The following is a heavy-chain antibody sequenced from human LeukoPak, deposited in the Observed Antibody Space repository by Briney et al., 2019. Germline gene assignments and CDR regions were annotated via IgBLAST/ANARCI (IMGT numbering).Heavy chain of an antibody. D-gene: IGHD3-22*01. CDR2: ISSSSSYI. V-gene: IGHV3-21*01. Sequence: PGGSLRLSCAASGFTFSSYSMNWVRQAPGKGLEWVSSISSSSSYIYYADSVKGRFTISRDNAKNSLYLQMNSLRAEDTAVYYCASTSRSSGYYSGKNEFDYWGQGTLVTVSS. J-gene: IGHJ4*02. CDR1: GFTFSSYS. CDR3: ASTSRSSGYYSGKNEFDY.